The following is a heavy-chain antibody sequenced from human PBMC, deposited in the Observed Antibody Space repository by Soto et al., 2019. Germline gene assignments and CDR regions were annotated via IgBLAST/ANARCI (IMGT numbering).Heavy chain of an antibody. J-gene: IGHJ6*02. CDR3: ARSTQLLWQHYYYYYGMDV. D-gene: IGHD3-10*01. V-gene: IGHV1-69*12. CDR2: IIPIFGTA. CDR1: GGTFSSYA. Sequence: QVQLVQSGAEVKKPGSSVKVSCKASGGTFSSYAISWVRQAPGQGLEWMGGIIPIFGTANYAQKFQGRVTITVDESTSTAYMELSSLRSEDTAVYYCARSTQLLWQHYYYYYGMDVWGQGTTVTVSS.